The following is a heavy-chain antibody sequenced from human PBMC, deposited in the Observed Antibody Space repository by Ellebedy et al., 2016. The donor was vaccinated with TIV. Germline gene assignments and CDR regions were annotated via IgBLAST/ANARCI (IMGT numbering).Heavy chain of an antibody. J-gene: IGHJ3*02. CDR1: GGTFNKYA. CDR2: IIPIIGTA. D-gene: IGHD2-21*02. V-gene: IGHV1-69*13. CDR3: ARPGKRIEVVTAQAWAAFDI. Sequence: SVKVSCKASGGTFNKYAISWVRQAPGQGLEWMGGIIPIIGTANYAQKFQGRVTITADESTSTAYMELSSLRSEDTAVYYCARPGKRIEVVTAQAWAAFDIWGQGTMVTVSS.